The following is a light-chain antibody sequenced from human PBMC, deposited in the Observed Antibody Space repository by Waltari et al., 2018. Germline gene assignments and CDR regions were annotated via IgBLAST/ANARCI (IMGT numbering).Light chain of an antibody. CDR2: QGT. V-gene: IGLV3-25*03. J-gene: IGLJ3*02. CDR3: QSADSYGASWV. Sequence: SYELTQPPSVSVSPGQTARITRPGAIMTKKNAYWYQQKPGQAPVLVLYQGTGRPSGIPERFSGSRSVTVVTLTISGVQAEDEADYYCQSADSYGASWVFGGGTKLTVL. CDR1: IMTKKN.